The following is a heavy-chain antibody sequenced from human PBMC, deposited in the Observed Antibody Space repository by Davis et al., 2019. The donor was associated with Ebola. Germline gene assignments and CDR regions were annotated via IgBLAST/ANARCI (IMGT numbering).Heavy chain of an antibody. CDR1: GFTFSSYS. CDR2: ITSSSYI. V-gene: IGHV3-21*01. J-gene: IGHJ4*02. Sequence: PGGSLRLSCAASGFTFSSYSMNWVRQAPGKGLEWVSSITSSSYIYYANSMKGRFTISRDNAKNSLYLQMNSLRAEDTAVYYCARVELQLLYGGIDYGGQGTLVTVSS. D-gene: IGHD3-10*01. CDR3: ARVELQLLYGGIDY.